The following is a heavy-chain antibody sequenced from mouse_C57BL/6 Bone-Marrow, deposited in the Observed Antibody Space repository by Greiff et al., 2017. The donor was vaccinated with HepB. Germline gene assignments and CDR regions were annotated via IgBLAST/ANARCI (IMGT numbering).Heavy chain of an antibody. V-gene: IGHV1-81*01. D-gene: IGHD1-1*01. Sequence: VQLQESGAELARPGASVKLSCKASGYTFTSYGISWVKQRTGQGLEWIGEIYPRSGNTYYNEKFKGKATLTADKSSSTAYMELRSLTSEDSAVYFCARWNYYGSSLFAYWGQGTLVTVSA. J-gene: IGHJ3*01. CDR3: ARWNYYGSSLFAY. CDR2: IYPRSGNT. CDR1: GYTFTSYG.